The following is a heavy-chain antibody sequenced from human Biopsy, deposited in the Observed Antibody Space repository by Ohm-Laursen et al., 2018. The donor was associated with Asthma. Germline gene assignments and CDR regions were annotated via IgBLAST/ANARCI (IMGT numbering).Heavy chain of an antibody. V-gene: IGHV1-69*13. Sequence: ASVKVSCKSLGGTFNTYVIGWVRQAPGQGLEWMGGINSVFGTTTYPQKFQDRATITADDSTSTVYMELSSLRSEDTAVYYCVRKAGSCISRTCYSLDFWGQGTLVTVSS. J-gene: IGHJ4*02. D-gene: IGHD2-2*01. CDR1: GGTFNTYV. CDR2: INSVFGTT. CDR3: VRKAGSCISRTCYSLDF.